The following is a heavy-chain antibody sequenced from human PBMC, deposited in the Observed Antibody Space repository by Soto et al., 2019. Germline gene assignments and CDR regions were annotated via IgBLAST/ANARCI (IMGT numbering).Heavy chain of an antibody. CDR2: VPHSGSP. J-gene: IGHJ3*01. Sequence: SETLSLTYAVSGGSVSSGVFSWNWIRQSPGQGLEWIGYVPHSGSPYYTASLRSRVTISLDKSTNQISLNLTSVTPADTAVYFCARGHYYYALDVWGQGTMVTVAS. CDR3: ARGHYYYALDV. D-gene: IGHD3-10*01. CDR1: GGSVSSGVFS. V-gene: IGHV4-30-2*06.